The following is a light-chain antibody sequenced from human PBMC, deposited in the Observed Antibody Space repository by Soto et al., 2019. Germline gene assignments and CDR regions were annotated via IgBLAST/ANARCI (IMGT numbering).Light chain of an antibody. Sequence: EVVVTQFPGPMSFSSGGSATPSCRASQSFRGLLAWYQQKPGQAHRLLIYDAYNRATGIPPRFSGSGSGTDFTLTISSLEPEDSAVYYCQQRHMWPITVGQGKRLEIK. J-gene: IGKJ5*01. CDR1: QSFRGL. CDR2: DAY. CDR3: QQRHMWPIT. V-gene: IGKV3-11*01.